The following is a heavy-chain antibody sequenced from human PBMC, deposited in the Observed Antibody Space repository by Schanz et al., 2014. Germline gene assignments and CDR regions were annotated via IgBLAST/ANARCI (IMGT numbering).Heavy chain of an antibody. CDR2: MNPNSGDT. J-gene: IGHJ3*02. CDR3: AFDRDDAYDI. Sequence: QVQLVQSGAEVKKPGASVKVSCKASGYTFTSYDINWVRQATGQGLEWMGWMNPNSGDTVYAQKFQGRVTMTRNTSISTAYMDLSSLISEDTAVYYCAFDRDDAYDIWGQGTTVTVSS. V-gene: IGHV1-8*01. D-gene: IGHD3-9*01. CDR1: GYTFTSYD.